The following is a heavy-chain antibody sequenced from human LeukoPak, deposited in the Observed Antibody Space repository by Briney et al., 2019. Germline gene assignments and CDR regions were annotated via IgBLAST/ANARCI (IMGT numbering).Heavy chain of an antibody. J-gene: IGHJ5*02. D-gene: IGHD3-9*01. CDR2: INPNSGGT. Sequence: ASVKVSCKASGYXFTGYYIHWVRQAPGQGREWLGVINPNSGGTNYAQQFQGRDTMTRDTSISTAYMELSRLRSDDTAVYYCARAKILTGYYVAAADTWGQGTLVTVSS. V-gene: IGHV1-2*02. CDR1: GYXFTGYY. CDR3: ARAKILTGYYVAAADT.